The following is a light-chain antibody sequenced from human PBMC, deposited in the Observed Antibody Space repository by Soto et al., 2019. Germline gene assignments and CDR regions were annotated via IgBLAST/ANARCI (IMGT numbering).Light chain of an antibody. J-gene: IGKJ2*01. V-gene: IGKV1-5*03. CDR2: NAS. Sequence: DIQMTQSPSTVSASVGDRVTITCRASQGISSWLAWYQQKPGKAPKLLIYNASNLESGVPSRFSGSGSGTEFTLTISSLQPDDFATYYCQQDNSYPYTFGQGTKLEIK. CDR3: QQDNSYPYT. CDR1: QGISSW.